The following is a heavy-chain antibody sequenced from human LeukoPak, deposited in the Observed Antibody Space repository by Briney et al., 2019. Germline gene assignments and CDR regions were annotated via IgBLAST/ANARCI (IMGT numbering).Heavy chain of an antibody. CDR1: GGSFSGYY. Sequence: SETLSLTCAVSGGSFSGYYWTWLRQPPGKGLEWIGEINHSGSANYNPSLKSRVTISLDTSKNQFSLKLSSVTAADTAVCYCARGQGTVTTHWGQGTLVTVSS. V-gene: IGHV4-34*01. D-gene: IGHD4-17*01. J-gene: IGHJ4*02. CDR2: INHSGSA. CDR3: ARGQGTVTTH.